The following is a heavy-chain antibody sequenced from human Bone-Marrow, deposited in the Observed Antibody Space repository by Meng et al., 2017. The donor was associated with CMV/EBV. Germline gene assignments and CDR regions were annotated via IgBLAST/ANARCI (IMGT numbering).Heavy chain of an antibody. CDR2: IIPILGIA. CDR3: ARGATFITIFGVVGGMDV. D-gene: IGHD3-3*01. CDR1: GGTFSSYT. J-gene: IGHJ6*02. Sequence: SVKVSCKASGGTFSSYTISWVRQAPGQGLEWMGRIIPILGIANYAQKFQGRVTITADKSTSTAYMELRSLRSDDTAVYYCARGATFITIFGVVGGMDVWGQGTTVTVSS. V-gene: IGHV1-69*02.